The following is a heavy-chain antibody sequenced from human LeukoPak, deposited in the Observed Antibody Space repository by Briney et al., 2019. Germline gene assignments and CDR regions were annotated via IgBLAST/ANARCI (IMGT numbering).Heavy chain of an antibody. CDR3: ARAQSYYDFWSGYYKPYGMDV. CDR2: ISSSGSTI. J-gene: IGHJ6*02. CDR1: GFTFSDHY. V-gene: IGHV3-11*01. D-gene: IGHD3-3*01. Sequence: GGSLRLSCAASGFTFSDHYMSWIRQAPGKGLEWVSYISSSGSTIYYADSVKGRFTISRDNAKNSLYLQMNSLRAEDTAVYYCARAQSYYDFWSGYYKPYGMDVWGQGTTVTVSS.